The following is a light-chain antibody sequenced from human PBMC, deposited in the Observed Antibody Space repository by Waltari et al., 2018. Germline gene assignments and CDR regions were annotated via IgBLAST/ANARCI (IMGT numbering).Light chain of an antibody. CDR3: QQYGSSPLT. J-gene: IGKJ3*01. CDR2: GAS. Sequence: DIVLTQSPGTLSLSPGERATLSCSASQSVSSSYLAWYQQKPGQAPRLLIYGASSRATGIPDRFSGSGSGTDFTLTISRLEPEDFAVYYCQQYGSSPLTFGPGTKVDIK. CDR1: QSVSSSY. V-gene: IGKV3-20*01.